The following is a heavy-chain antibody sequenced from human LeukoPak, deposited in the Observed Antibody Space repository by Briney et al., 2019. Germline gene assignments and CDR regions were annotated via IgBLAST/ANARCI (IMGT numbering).Heavy chain of an antibody. CDR3: ARHEGSVLAARPTDY. CDR2: IYPGDSDT. V-gene: IGHV5-51*01. D-gene: IGHD6-13*01. Sequence: GEPLKISCKGSGYSFTSYWIGWVRQMPGKGLEWMGIIYPGDSDTRYSPSFQGQVTISADKSISTAYLQWSSLKASDTAMYYCARHEGSVLAARPTDYWGQGTLVTVSS. CDR1: GYSFTSYW. J-gene: IGHJ4*02.